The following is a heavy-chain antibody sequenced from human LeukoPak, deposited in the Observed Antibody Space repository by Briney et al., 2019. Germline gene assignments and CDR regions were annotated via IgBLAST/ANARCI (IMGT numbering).Heavy chain of an antibody. CDR3: AGELLWFGEYPPPPTY. CDR1: GYSISSDYY. CDR2: IYHNGRT. D-gene: IGHD3-10*01. J-gene: IGHJ4*02. Sequence: SETLSLTCAVSGYSISSDYYWGWIRQPPGKGLEWIGTIYHNGRTYYNPSLKSRVIISVDTSTNQFSLKLSSVTAADTAVYYCAGELLWFGEYPPPPTYWGQGTLVTVSS. V-gene: IGHV4-38-2*02.